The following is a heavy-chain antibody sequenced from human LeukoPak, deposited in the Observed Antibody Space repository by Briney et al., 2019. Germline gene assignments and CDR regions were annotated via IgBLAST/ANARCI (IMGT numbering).Heavy chain of an antibody. J-gene: IGHJ4*02. V-gene: IGHV3-74*03. CDR2: INSDGSSI. Sequence: GGSLRLSCAASGFTFSSYWMHWVRQAPGKGLVWVSRINSDGSSITYADSVRGRFTISRDNAKNTLYLQMNSLRAEDTAGYYCASLPDYWGQGTLVTVSS. CDR3: ASLPDY. CDR1: GFTFSSYW.